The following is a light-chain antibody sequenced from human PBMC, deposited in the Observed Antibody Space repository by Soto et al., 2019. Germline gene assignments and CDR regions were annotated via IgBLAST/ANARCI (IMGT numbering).Light chain of an antibody. Sequence: QSVLTQPASVSGSPGQSITISCTGTSRDVGAYNYVSWYQQHPGKAPKLMVHDVTNRPSGVSDRFSGSKSGNTASLTISGLQAEDEADYFCSSHSNITPYVFGTGTKVPAL. J-gene: IGLJ1*01. CDR2: DVT. CDR1: SRDVGAYNY. CDR3: SSHSNITPYV. V-gene: IGLV2-14*01.